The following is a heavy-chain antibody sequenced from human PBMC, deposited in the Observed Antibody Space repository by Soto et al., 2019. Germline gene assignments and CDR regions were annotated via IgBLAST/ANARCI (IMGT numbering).Heavy chain of an antibody. CDR1: GGSISSSSYY. J-gene: IGHJ5*02. CDR3: ARHLIAAAGNNWFDP. CDR2: IYYSGST. V-gene: IGHV4-39*01. D-gene: IGHD6-13*01. Sequence: SETLSLTCTVSGGSISSSSYYWGWIRQPPGKGLEWIGSIYYSGSTYYNPSLKSRVTISVDTSKNQFSLKLSSVTAADTAVYYCARHLIAAAGNNWFDPWGQGTLVTAPQ.